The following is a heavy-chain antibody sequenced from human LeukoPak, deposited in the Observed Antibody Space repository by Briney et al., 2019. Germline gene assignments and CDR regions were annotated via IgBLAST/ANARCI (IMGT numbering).Heavy chain of an antibody. CDR2: IYYSGNT. V-gene: IGHV4-39*07. J-gene: IGHJ5*02. CDR1: GGSIRSTTYY. CDR3: ARGGALRYFDWLYFDP. Sequence: SETLSLTCSVSGGSIRSTTYYWGWIRQPPGKGLEWIGSIYYSGNTYYSPSLMSRVTMSVDTSKNQFSLKLSSVTAADTAVYYCARGGALRYFDWLYFDPWGQGTLVTVSS. D-gene: IGHD3-9*01.